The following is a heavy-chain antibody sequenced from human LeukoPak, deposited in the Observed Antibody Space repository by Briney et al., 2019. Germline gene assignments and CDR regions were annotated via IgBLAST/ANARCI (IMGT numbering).Heavy chain of an antibody. V-gene: IGHV3-23*01. CDR2: ISDSGGST. Sequence: GGSLRLSCAASGFTFTSYAMSWVRQAPGKGLEWVSVISDSGGSTYYADSVKGRFTISRDNSKNTLYLQMTSLRADDTAVYYCAKLMAGSNVDYWGQGTLVTVSS. D-gene: IGHD6-19*01. J-gene: IGHJ4*02. CDR1: GFTFTSYA. CDR3: AKLMAGSNVDY.